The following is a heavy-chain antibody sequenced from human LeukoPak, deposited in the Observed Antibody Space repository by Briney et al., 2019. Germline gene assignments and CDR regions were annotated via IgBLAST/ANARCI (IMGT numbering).Heavy chain of an antibody. CDR2: ISSDGTNT. V-gene: IGHV3-74*01. CDR1: GFTFSTYW. CDR3: ARVYYYYYMDV. Sequence: LGGSLRLSCAASGFTFSTYWMHWVRQAPGTGLVWVSRISSDGTNTYYADSVKGRFSISRDNAKNTLYLQMNSLRAEDTAVYYCARVYYYYYMDVRGKGTTVAVSS. J-gene: IGHJ6*03.